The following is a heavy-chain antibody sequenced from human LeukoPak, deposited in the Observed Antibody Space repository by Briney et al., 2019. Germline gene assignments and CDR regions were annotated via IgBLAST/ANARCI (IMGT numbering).Heavy chain of an antibody. D-gene: IGHD3-10*01. CDR2: INPNIGDT. Sequence: GASVKVSCKASGFTFTDYYMHWVRQAPGQGLEWMGGINPNIGDTKYTQKFQGRVTMTRDTSISTAYMELTSLRSDDTSVYYCAGESKIEVRFVKAMDVWGQGTTVTVSS. CDR3: AGESKIEVRFVKAMDV. J-gene: IGHJ6*02. CDR1: GFTFTDYY. V-gene: IGHV1-2*02.